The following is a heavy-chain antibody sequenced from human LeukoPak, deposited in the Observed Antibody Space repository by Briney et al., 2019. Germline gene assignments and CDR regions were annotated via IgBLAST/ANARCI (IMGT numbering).Heavy chain of an antibody. V-gene: IGHV4-59*01. Sequence: SETLSLXCTVSGGSISSYYWSWIRQPPGKGLEWIGYIYYSGSTNYNPSLKSRVTISVDTSKNQFSLKLSSVTAADTAVYYCARSRIAQRIWGQGTLVTVSS. CDR1: GGSISSYY. J-gene: IGHJ4*02. D-gene: IGHD6-25*01. CDR3: ARSRIAQRI. CDR2: IYYSGST.